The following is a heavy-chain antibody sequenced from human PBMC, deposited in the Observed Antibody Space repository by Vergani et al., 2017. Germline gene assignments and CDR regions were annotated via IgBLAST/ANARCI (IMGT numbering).Heavy chain of an antibody. Sequence: QVQLQESGPGLVRPSQTLSLTCTVAGGSISSGSYYWSWFRQPAGKGLEWIGRFYTGGGTSYNPSLKSRVTISVDTSKNQFSRLLGSVTAADWAVYYCARDPLYITTLPFLLLDMDVWVEGSTDSDSS. CDR2: FYTGGGT. CDR1: GGSISSGSYY. CDR3: ARDPLYITTLPFLLLDMDV. V-gene: IGHV4-61*02. D-gene: IGHD1-14*01. J-gene: IGHJ6*04.